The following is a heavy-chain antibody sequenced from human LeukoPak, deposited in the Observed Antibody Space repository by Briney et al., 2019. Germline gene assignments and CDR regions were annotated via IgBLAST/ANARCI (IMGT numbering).Heavy chain of an antibody. CDR3: ARIWGSGERGFDY. J-gene: IGHJ4*02. V-gene: IGHV4-61*01. CDR2: IFYTGST. CDR1: GYSISSGYY. Sequence: SETLSLTCTVSGYSISSGYYWTCSRQPPGKGLECIVYIFYTGSTNYNPSLKSRVTISVDTSKNQSSLKLSSVPAADTALYYCARIWGSGERGFDYWGQGTLVTVSS. D-gene: IGHD1-1*01.